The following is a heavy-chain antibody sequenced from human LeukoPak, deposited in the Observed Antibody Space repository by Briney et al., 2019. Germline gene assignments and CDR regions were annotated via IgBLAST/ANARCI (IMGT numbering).Heavy chain of an antibody. V-gene: IGHV3-66*01. D-gene: IGHD5-24*01. CDR2: IYSGGST. J-gene: IGHJ3*02. CDR1: GFIFSSYG. CDR3: ARDRFRRDGCNYGRDGAFDI. Sequence: PWGSLRLSYDASGFIFSSYGMHGVRQAPGKGLEWVSVIYSGGSTYYADSVKGRFTISRDNSKNTLYLQMNSLRAEDTAVYYCARDRFRRDGCNYGRDGAFDIWGQGTMVTVSS.